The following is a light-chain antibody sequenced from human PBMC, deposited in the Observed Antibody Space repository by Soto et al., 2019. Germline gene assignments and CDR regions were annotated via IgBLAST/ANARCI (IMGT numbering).Light chain of an antibody. J-gene: IGKJ1*01. CDR2: AAS. CDR1: QSISTY. Sequence: DIQMTQSPSSLSASVGDRVTITCRASQSISTYLNWYQQTPGKAPKLLIYAASSLQSGVPSRFSGSGSGTDFTLTISSLHPEDSATYYCQQSYSTPPTFGQGPKVDI. V-gene: IGKV1-39*01. CDR3: QQSYSTPPT.